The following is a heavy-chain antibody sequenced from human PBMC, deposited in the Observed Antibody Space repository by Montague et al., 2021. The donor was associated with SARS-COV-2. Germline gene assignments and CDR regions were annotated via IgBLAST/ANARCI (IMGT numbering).Heavy chain of an antibody. J-gene: IGHJ4*02. D-gene: IGHD2/OR15-2a*01. V-gene: IGHV3-23*01. CDR1: GFPFRIYA. CDR3: VKDYCYPTTVCSGVFFDD. Sequence: SLRLSCAASGFPFRIYAMSWVRQAPGEGLEWVSGIIEPGGAALYADSVKGRFTIFRDRSTDKLYLQMNSLRAEDTDLYYCVKDYCYPTTVCSGVFFDDWGQGILVTVSS. CDR2: IIEPGGAA.